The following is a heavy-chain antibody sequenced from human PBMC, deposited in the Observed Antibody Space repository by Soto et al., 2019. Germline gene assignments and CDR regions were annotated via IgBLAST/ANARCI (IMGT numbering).Heavy chain of an antibody. V-gene: IGHV1-8*01. CDR2: LNPNTGNS. Sequence: ASVKVSFKAAGYTFTSYDIYWARQATGQGLEWMGWLNPNTGNSGYVQKFQGRITVTSDTSINTVHMELSSLRSEDTAVYYCARRAETNGWNGFGADKYYFDFWGQGTLVTVSS. J-gene: IGHJ4*02. CDR3: ARRAETNGWNGFGADKYYFDF. CDR1: GYTFTSYD. D-gene: IGHD1-1*01.